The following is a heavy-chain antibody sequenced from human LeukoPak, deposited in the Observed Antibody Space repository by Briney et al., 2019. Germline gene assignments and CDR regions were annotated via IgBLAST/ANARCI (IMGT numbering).Heavy chain of an antibody. CDR3: ARAGDSSGYADS. V-gene: IGHV3-23*01. CDR2: ISGSGGST. Sequence: GGSLRLSCAASGFTFSSYAMSWVRQAPGKGLEWVSAISGSGGSTYYADSVKGRFTISRDNSKNTLYLQMNSLRAEDTAVYYCARAGDSSGYADSWGQGNRVTVSS. D-gene: IGHD3-22*01. CDR1: GFTFSSYA. J-gene: IGHJ5*02.